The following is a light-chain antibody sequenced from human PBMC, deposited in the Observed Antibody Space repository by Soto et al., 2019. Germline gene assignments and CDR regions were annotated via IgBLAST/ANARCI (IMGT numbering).Light chain of an antibody. CDR2: GAS. J-gene: IGKJ3*01. Sequence: EIVLTQSPGTLSLSPGERATLSCRASQSVSSSYLAWYQQRPGQAPRLLMYGASNRATGIPDRFSAGGSGTDFTLPISGLEPGDFAVYYCQQYGSSPRFTFGPGTKVDIK. V-gene: IGKV3-20*01. CDR1: QSVSSSY. CDR3: QQYGSSPRFT.